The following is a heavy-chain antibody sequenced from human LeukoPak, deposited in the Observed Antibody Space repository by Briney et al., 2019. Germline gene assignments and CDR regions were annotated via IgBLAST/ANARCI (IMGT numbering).Heavy chain of an antibody. D-gene: IGHD6-19*01. V-gene: IGHV3-7*01. Sequence: GGSLRLSCAASGFTFSSNWMIWVRQVPGKGLEWVANIKPDGSEKNYVDSVKGRFTISRDNAKNSVYLQMNSLRAEDTALYYCARILDGGYSSGWGQGTLVTVSS. CDR2: IKPDGSEK. CDR1: GFTFSSNW. J-gene: IGHJ4*02. CDR3: ARILDGGYSSG.